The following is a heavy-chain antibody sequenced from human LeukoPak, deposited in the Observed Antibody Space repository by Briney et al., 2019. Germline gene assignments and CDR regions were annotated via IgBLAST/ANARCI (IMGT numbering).Heavy chain of an antibody. CDR1: GGSISSYY. D-gene: IGHD5-18*01. Sequence: SETLSLTCTVSGGSISSYYWSWIRQPPGKGLEWIGYLYYSGSTNYNPSLKSRVTISVDTSKNQFSLKPSSVTAADTAVYYCARAGGYGGSLAYWGQGALVTVSS. CDR3: ARAGGYGGSLAY. CDR2: LYYSGST. V-gene: IGHV4-59*01. J-gene: IGHJ4*02.